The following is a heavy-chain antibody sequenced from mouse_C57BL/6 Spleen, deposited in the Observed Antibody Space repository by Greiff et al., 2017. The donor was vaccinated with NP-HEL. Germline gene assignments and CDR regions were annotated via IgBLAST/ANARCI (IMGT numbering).Heavy chain of an antibody. Sequence: QVQLQQSGAELARPGASVKLSCKASGYTFTSYGISWVKQRTGQGLEWIGEIYPRSGNTYYNEKFKGKATLTADKSSSTAYMELRSLTSEDSAVYFCASTGGNYPFAYWGQGTLVTVSA. CDR2: IYPRSGNT. CDR3: ASTGGNYPFAY. D-gene: IGHD2-1*01. V-gene: IGHV1-81*01. CDR1: GYTFTSYG. J-gene: IGHJ3*01.